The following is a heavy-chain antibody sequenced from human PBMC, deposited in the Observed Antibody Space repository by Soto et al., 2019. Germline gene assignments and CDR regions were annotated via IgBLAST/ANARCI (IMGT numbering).Heavy chain of an antibody. V-gene: IGHV1-2*02. D-gene: IGHD1-1*01. J-gene: IGHJ4*02. CDR2: INPNSGGT. Sequence: ASVKVSCKASGYTFSDYYIHWVRQAPGQGLEWMGWINPNSGGTKYAPKFQGGITMTRDTSITTAYMELSRLRSGDTAVYYCAREPATAKPEGVDFWGQGTLVTVSS. CDR3: AREPATAKPEGVDF. CDR1: GYTFSDYY.